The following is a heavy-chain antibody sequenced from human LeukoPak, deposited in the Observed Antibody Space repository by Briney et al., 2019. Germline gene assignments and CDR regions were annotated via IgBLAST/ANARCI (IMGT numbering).Heavy chain of an antibody. CDR3: TRFKSTVTTLFDY. D-gene: IGHD4-11*01. V-gene: IGHV3-49*03. J-gene: IGHJ4*02. CDR2: IRSKTYDGTT. Sequence: GGSLRLSCTASGFSFGDYAMSWFRQAPGKGLEWVGFIRSKTYDGTTQYAASVKGRFTISRDDSKSIAYLQMNSLKTEDTAVYCCTRFKSTVTTLFDYWGQGTLVTVSS. CDR1: GFSFGDYA.